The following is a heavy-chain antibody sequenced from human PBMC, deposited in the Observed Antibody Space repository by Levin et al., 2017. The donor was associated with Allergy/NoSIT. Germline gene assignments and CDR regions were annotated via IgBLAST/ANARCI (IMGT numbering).Heavy chain of an antibody. CDR1: GGSISSGDYY. J-gene: IGHJ6*02. Sequence: SETLSLTCTVSGGSISSGDYYWSWIRQPPGTGLEWIGYIYYSGSTYYNPSLKSRVTISVDTSKNQFSLKLSSVTAADTAVYYCARDRGRVPVRGPPAPTAYGMDVWGQGTTVTVSS. D-gene: IGHD3-10*01. CDR3: ARDRGRVPVRGPPAPTAYGMDV. CDR2: IYYSGST. V-gene: IGHV4-30-4*01.